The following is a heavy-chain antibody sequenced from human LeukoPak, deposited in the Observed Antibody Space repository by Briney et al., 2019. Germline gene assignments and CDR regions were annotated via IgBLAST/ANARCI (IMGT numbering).Heavy chain of an antibody. CDR2: ISSSSYI. CDR1: GFTFSSYS. Sequence: GGSLRLSCAASGFTFSSYSMNWVRQAPGKGLEWVSSISSSSYIYYADSVKGRFTISRDNAKNSLYLQMNSLRAEDTAVYYCARERVVVVTAGRYAFDIWGQGTMVTVSS. J-gene: IGHJ3*02. CDR3: ARERVVVVTAGRYAFDI. V-gene: IGHV3-21*01. D-gene: IGHD2-21*02.